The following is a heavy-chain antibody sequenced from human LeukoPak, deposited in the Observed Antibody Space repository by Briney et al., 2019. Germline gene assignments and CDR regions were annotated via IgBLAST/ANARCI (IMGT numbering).Heavy chain of an antibody. V-gene: IGHV3-30*02. J-gene: IGHJ4*02. CDR2: IRYDGSNK. CDR1: GFTFSSYG. D-gene: IGHD5-18*01. CDR3: AKGHTAATIMYYFDY. Sequence: PGGSLRLSCAASGFTFSSYGMHWVRQAPGKGLEWVAFIRYDGSNKYHADSVKGRFTISRDNSKNTLYLQVNSLRAEDTAVYYCAKGHTAATIMYYFDYWGQGTLVTVSS.